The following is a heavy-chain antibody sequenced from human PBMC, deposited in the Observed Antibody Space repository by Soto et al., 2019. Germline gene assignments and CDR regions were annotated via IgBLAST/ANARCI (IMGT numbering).Heavy chain of an antibody. V-gene: IGHV4-34*01. Sequence: SETLSLTCAVYGGSFSGYYWCWIRQPPGKGLEWIGEINHSGSTNYNPSLKSRVTISVDTSKNQFSLKLSSVTAADTAVYYCARGHPNIGRFLEWLHADKFDYWGQGTLVTVSS. CDR2: INHSGST. D-gene: IGHD3-3*01. CDR1: GGSFSGYY. CDR3: ARGHPNIGRFLEWLHADKFDY. J-gene: IGHJ4*02.